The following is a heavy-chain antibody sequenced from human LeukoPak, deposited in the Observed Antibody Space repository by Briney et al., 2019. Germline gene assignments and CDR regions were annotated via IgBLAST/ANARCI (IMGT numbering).Heavy chain of an antibody. CDR2: IFYSGST. CDR3: ARGYGSGSYQWFDP. V-gene: IGHV4-59*01. D-gene: IGHD3-10*01. Sequence: PSETLSLTCTVSGGSISSYYWSWIRQPPGKGLEWIGYIFYSGSTNYNPSLKSRVTISVDTSKNQFSLKLSSVTAADTAVYYCARGYGSGSYQWFDPWGQGTLVTVSS. J-gene: IGHJ5*02. CDR1: GGSISSYY.